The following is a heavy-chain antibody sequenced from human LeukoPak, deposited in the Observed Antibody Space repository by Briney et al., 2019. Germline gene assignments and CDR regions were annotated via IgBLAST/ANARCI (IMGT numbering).Heavy chain of an antibody. CDR3: ARGLQETLAWLKALSAFDI. Sequence: ASVWLSSAASVYTFSIFSISCVCPTPQRGGERVGWICTYKGNTNYTQKLQGRVTMSTDTSTSTGYMELRSLRSDDTAVYYCARGLQETLAWLKALSAFDIWGQGTMVTVSS. CDR1: VYTFSIFS. CDR2: ICTYKGNT. J-gene: IGHJ3*02. D-gene: IGHD5-24*01. V-gene: IGHV1-18*01.